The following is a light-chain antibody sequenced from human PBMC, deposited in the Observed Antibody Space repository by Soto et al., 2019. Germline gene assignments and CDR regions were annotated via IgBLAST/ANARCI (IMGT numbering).Light chain of an antibody. CDR3: QSYDSSLSGSAV. Sequence: QSVLTQPPSVSGAPGQRVTISCTGSSSNIGAGYDVHWYQQLPGTAPKLLISGNSNRPSGVPDRFSGSKSGTSASLAITGLQAEDEADYSCQSYDSSLSGSAVFGGGTKVTVL. CDR2: GNS. CDR1: SSNIGAGYD. J-gene: IGLJ2*01. V-gene: IGLV1-40*01.